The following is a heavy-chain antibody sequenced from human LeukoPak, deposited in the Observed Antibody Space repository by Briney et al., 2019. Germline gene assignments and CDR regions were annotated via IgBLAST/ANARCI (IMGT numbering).Heavy chain of an antibody. CDR2: IRYDGSNK. CDR1: GFTFSSYG. D-gene: IGHD6-13*01. Sequence: PGGSLRLSCAASGFTFSSYGMHWVRQAPGKGLEWVAFIRYDGSNKYYADSVKGRFTISRDNSKNTLYLQMNSLRAEDTAVYYCAKALIAAAGTFDYWGQGTLVTVSS. V-gene: IGHV3-30*02. J-gene: IGHJ4*02. CDR3: AKALIAAAGTFDY.